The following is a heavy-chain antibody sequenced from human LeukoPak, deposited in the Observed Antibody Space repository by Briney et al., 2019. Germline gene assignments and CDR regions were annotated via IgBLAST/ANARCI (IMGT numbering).Heavy chain of an antibody. V-gene: IGHV1-58*02. Sequence: SVKVSCKASGFTFTSSAMQWVRQARGQRLEWIGWIVVGSGNTNYAQKFQERVTITRDMSTSTAYMELSSLRSEDTAVYYCAADSFYCTNGVCWENWFDPWGQGTLVTVSS. J-gene: IGHJ5*02. D-gene: IGHD2-8*01. CDR1: GFTFTSSA. CDR2: IVVGSGNT. CDR3: AADSFYCTNGVCWENWFDP.